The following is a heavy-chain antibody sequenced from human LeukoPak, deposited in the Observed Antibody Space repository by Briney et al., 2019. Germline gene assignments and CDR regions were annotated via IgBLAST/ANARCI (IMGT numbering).Heavy chain of an antibody. D-gene: IGHD3-10*01. Sequence: GGSLRLSCAASGFTFSSYAMSWVRQAPGKGLEWVSAISGSGGSTYYADSVKGRFTISRDNSKNTLYLQMNSLKTEDTAVYYCTTDYYGSGSYPDAFDIWGRGTMATVSS. V-gene: IGHV3-23*01. CDR2: ISGSGGST. CDR1: GFTFSSYA. J-gene: IGHJ3*02. CDR3: TTDYYGSGSYPDAFDI.